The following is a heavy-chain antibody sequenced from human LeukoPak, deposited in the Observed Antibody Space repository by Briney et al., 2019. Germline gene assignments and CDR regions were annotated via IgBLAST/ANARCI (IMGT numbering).Heavy chain of an antibody. CDR2: FDPEDGET. V-gene: IGHV1-24*01. J-gene: IGHJ4*02. CDR3: ARRLNWNGDEGFDY. D-gene: IGHD1-1*01. CDR1: GYTLTELS. Sequence: ASVKVSCKVSGYTLTELSMHWVRQAPGKGLEWMGGFDPEDGETIYAQKFQGRVTMTEDTSTDTAYMELSSLRSEDTAVYYCARRLNWNGDEGFDYWGQGTLVTVSS.